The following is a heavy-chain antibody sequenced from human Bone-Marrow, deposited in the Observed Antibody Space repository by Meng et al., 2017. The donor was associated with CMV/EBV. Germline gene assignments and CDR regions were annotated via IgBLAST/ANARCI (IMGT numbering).Heavy chain of an antibody. V-gene: IGHV4-61*01. J-gene: IGHJ4*02. CDR2: IYYSGST. D-gene: IGHD5-18*01. CDR3: ARDLSSYGPYSNFDY. CDR1: GGSVSSGSYY. Sequence: SEPLSLTCTVSGGSVSSGSYYWSWIRQPPGKGLEWIGYIYYSGSTNYNPSLKSRVTISVDTSKNQFSLKLSSVTAADTAVYYCARDLSSYGPYSNFDYWGQGTLVTVSS.